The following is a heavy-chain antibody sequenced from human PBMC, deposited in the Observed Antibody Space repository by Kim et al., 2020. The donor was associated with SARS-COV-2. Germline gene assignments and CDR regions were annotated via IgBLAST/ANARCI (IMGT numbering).Heavy chain of an antibody. Sequence: ASVKVSCKASGYTFTSYAMNWVRQAPGQGLEWMGWINTNTGNPTYAQGFTGRFVFSLDTSVSTAYLQISSLKAEDTAVYYCATTAGRYSGYDLESFFDYGMDVWGQGTTVTVSS. CDR1: GYTFTSYA. J-gene: IGHJ6*02. CDR2: INTNTGNP. D-gene: IGHD5-12*01. V-gene: IGHV7-4-1*02. CDR3: ATTAGRYSGYDLESFFDYGMDV.